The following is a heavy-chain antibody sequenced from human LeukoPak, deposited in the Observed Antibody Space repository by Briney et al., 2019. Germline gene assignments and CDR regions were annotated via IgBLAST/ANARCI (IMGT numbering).Heavy chain of an antibody. Sequence: ASVKVSCKASGGTFSSYAISWVRQAPGQGLEWMGRIIPIFGTANYAQKFQGRVTITTDESTSTAYKELSSLRSEDTAVYYCARAFGYGDSYYFDYWGQGTLVTVSS. CDR2: IIPIFGTA. CDR3: ARAFGYGDSYYFDY. CDR1: GGTFSSYA. V-gene: IGHV1-69*05. D-gene: IGHD4-17*01. J-gene: IGHJ4*02.